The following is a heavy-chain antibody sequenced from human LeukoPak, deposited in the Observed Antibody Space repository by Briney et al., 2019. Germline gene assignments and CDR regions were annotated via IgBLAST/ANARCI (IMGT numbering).Heavy chain of an antibody. CDR1: GFTFSSYA. D-gene: IGHD1-1*01. V-gene: IGHV3-23*01. Sequence: GGSLRLSCAASGFTFSSYAMSWVRHPPGKGLEWVAVISARGSEYYPGSVKGRFTISRDNSKNTLFLQMNSLRAEDTALYYCAKGRYDTDYWGQGTLVTVSS. J-gene: IGHJ4*02. CDR3: AKGRYDTDY. CDR2: ISARGSE.